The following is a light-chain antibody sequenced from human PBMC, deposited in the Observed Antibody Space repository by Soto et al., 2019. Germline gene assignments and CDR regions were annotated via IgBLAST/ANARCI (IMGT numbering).Light chain of an antibody. Sequence: TQSPSSLSASVGDRVTITCRASQSISSYLAWYQQKPGQAPRLLIYDASNRATGIPARFSGSGSGTDFTLTISSLEPEDFAVYYCQQRSNWTFGQGTKVEIK. CDR1: QSISSY. V-gene: IGKV3-11*01. CDR3: QQRSNWT. J-gene: IGKJ1*01. CDR2: DAS.